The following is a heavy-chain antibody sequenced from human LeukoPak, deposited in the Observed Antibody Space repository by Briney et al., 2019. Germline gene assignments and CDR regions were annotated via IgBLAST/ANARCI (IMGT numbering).Heavy chain of an antibody. J-gene: IGHJ1*01. D-gene: IGHD3-3*02. V-gene: IGHV3-23*01. CDR1: GFTFSSYA. Sequence: GGSLRLSCAASGFTFSSYAMSWVRQAPGKGLEWVSAISGSGGSTYYADSVKGRFTISRDNSKNTLYLQMNSLRAEDTAVYYCAKIPTPWIALPARHWGQGTLVTVSS. CDR3: AKIPTPWIALPARH. CDR2: ISGSGGST.